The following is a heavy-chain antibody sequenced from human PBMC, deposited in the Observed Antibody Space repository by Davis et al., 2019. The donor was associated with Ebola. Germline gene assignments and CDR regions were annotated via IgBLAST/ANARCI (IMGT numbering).Heavy chain of an antibody. Sequence: GESLKISCAASGFTFSSYAMSWVRQAPGKGLEWVSAISGSGGSTYYADSVKGRFTISRDNSKNTLYLQMNSLRAEDTAVYYCAKDIAAAGYYYYHGMDVWGQGTTVTVSS. CDR1: GFTFSSYA. CDR2: ISGSGGST. CDR3: AKDIAAAGYYYYHGMDV. V-gene: IGHV3-23*01. D-gene: IGHD6-13*01. J-gene: IGHJ6*02.